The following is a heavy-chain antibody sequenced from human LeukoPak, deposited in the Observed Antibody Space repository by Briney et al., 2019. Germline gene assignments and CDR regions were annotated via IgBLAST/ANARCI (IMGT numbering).Heavy chain of an antibody. CDR2: IGAGGTFT. CDR1: GFTFSSYA. Sequence: GGSLRLSCTASGFTFSSYAMNWVRQAPGKGLEWVSGIGAGGTFTYYADSVKGRFTISRDNSRNTLYLQMNSLRADDTAVYYCAKDLDYTTSGYYFDYWGQGTLVTVSS. CDR3: AKDLDYTTSGYYFDY. D-gene: IGHD4-11*01. J-gene: IGHJ4*02. V-gene: IGHV3-23*01.